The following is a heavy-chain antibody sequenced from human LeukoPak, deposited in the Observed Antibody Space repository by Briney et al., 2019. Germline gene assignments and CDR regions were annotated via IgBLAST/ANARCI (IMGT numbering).Heavy chain of an antibody. CDR3: ATDLGNSRSCPDR. V-gene: IGHV3-30*03. Sequence: GGSLRLSRAGSGFTFRSSAMHWVRQAPGKGLEWVAVISYDGSNKFYAESLKGRFTISRDNSKNTLYLQMNSLRAEDTAVYYCATDLGNSRSCPDRWGQGTLVTVSS. CDR2: ISYDGSNK. J-gene: IGHJ4*02. CDR1: GFTFRSSA. D-gene: IGHD1/OR15-1a*01.